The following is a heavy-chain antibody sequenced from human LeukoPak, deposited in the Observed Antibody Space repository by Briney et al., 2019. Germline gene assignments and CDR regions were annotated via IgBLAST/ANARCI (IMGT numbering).Heavy chain of an antibody. V-gene: IGHV3-49*04. CDR3: TRVPLWFGELSFDY. Sequence: GGSLRLSCTASGFTFGDYAMSWVRQASGKGLEWVGFIRSKAYGGTTEYAASVKGRFTISRDDSKSIAYLQMNSLKTEDTAVYYCTRVPLWFGELSFDYWGQGTLVTVSS. CDR1: GFTFGDYA. CDR2: IRSKAYGGTT. J-gene: IGHJ4*02. D-gene: IGHD3-10*01.